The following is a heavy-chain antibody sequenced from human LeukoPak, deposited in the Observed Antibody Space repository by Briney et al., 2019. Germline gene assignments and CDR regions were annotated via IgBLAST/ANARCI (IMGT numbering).Heavy chain of an antibody. CDR3: AAVYDDSSGYDPEFDY. Sequence: GASVKVSCKASGYTFTSYDINWVRQATGQGLEWMGWMNPNSGNTGYAQKFQGRVTMTRNTSISTAYMELSSLRSEDTAVYYCAAVYDDSSGYDPEFDYWGQGTLVTVSS. V-gene: IGHV1-8*01. D-gene: IGHD3-22*01. J-gene: IGHJ4*02. CDR1: GYTFTSYD. CDR2: MNPNSGNT.